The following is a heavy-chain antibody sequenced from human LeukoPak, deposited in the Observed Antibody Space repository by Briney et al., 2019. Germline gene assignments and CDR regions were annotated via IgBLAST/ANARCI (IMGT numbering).Heavy chain of an antibody. J-gene: IGHJ2*01. V-gene: IGHV4-39*01. CDR1: GDSISSSTSY. CDR3: ARHHRNACNECFDV. CDR2: VYFDGST. Sequence: SETLSLTCTVSGDSISSSTSYWGWIRQPPGKGLEWIGSVYFDGSTYDNPSLKSRVTLSVDLSKNHFSLNLKSVTAADPAVYFCARHHRNACNECFDVWGRGTLVTVSS. D-gene: IGHD1-1*01.